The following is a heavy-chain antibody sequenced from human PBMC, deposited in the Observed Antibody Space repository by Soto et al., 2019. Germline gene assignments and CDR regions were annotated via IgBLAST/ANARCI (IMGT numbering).Heavy chain of an antibody. V-gene: IGHV3-23*01. CDR3: AKVPQLPRGPPALDY. Sequence: EVQLLESGGGLVQPGGSLRLSCAASGFTFSSYAMSWFRQAPGKGLEWVSALSGSGGSTYYADSVKGRFTISRDNSKNTLYLQMNSLRAENTAVYYCAKVPQLPRGPPALDYWGQGTLVTVSS. CDR1: GFTFSSYA. J-gene: IGHJ4*02. D-gene: IGHD6-6*01. CDR2: LSGSGGST.